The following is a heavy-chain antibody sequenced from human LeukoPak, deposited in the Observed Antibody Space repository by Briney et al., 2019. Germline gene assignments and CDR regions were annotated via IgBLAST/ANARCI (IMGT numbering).Heavy chain of an antibody. V-gene: IGHV3-7*01. CDR2: IKQDGSEK. D-gene: IGHD5-12*01. Sequence: GGSLRLSCAASGFTFSDYYMSWIRQAPGKGLEWVANIKQDGSEKYYVDSVKGRFTISRDNAKNSLYLQMNSLRAEDTAVYYCARDPTREYWGQGTLVTVSS. CDR1: GFTFSDYY. J-gene: IGHJ4*02. CDR3: ARDPTREY.